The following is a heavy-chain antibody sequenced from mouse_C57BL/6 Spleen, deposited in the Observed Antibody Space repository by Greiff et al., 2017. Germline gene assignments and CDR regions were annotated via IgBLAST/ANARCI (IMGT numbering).Heavy chain of an antibody. CDR1: GYTFTSYW. CDR2: IHPNSGST. CDR3: ARTYYSNYGFAY. J-gene: IGHJ3*01. D-gene: IGHD2-5*01. Sequence: QVQLQQPGAELVKPGASVKLSCKASGYTFTSYWMHWVKQRPGQGLEWIGMIHPNSGSTNYNEKFKSKATLTVDKSSSTAYMQLSSLTSEDSAVXYCARTYYSNYGFAYWGQGTLVTVSA. V-gene: IGHV1-64*01.